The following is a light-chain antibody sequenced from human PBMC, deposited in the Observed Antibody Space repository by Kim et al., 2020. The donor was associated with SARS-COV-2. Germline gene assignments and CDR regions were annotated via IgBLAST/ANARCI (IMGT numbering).Light chain of an antibody. CDR3: GADHGSGSNFVWV. CDR1: SGYNNYK. CDR2: VGTGGIVG. V-gene: IGLV9-49*01. J-gene: IGLJ3*02. Sequence: CTQGSGYNNYKVDWYPQRPGKGPRFVMRVGTGGIVGSKGDGIPDRFSVLASGLNRYLTIKNIQEEDESDYHCGADHGSGSNFVWVFGGGTQLTVL.